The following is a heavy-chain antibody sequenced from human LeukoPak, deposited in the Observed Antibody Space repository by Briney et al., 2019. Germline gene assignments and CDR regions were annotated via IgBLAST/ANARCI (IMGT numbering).Heavy chain of an antibody. D-gene: IGHD3-22*01. CDR2: ISYDGSNK. J-gene: IGHJ5*02. Sequence: GRSLRLSCAASGFTFSSYAMHWVRQAPGKGLEWVAFISYDGSNKYYADSVKGRFTISRNNSKNTLYLQMNSLRAEDTAVYYCARGGVSSGYYYSSWFDPWGQGTLVTVSS. CDR3: ARGGVSSGYYYSSWFDP. CDR1: GFTFSSYA. V-gene: IGHV3-30*01.